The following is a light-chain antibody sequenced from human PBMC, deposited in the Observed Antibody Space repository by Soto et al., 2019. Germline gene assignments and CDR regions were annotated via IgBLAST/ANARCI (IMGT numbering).Light chain of an antibody. J-gene: IGLJ2*01. CDR1: SSDVGSYNL. CDR2: EGS. V-gene: IGLV2-23*01. Sequence: QSALTQPASVSGSPGQSITISCTGTSSDVGSYNLVSWYQQHPGKAPKLMIYEGSKRPSGVSNRFSGSKSGNTASLTISGLQDEDEADYYCCSYAGSSPHVVFGGGTKVTVL. CDR3: CSYAGSSPHVV.